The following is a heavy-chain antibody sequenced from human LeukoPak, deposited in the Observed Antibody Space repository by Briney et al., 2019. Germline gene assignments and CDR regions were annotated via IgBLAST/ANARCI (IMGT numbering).Heavy chain of an antibody. D-gene: IGHD2-21*02. CDR1: GFTFSSYE. V-gene: IGHV3-23*01. J-gene: IGHJ5*02. Sequence: GGSLRLSCAASGFTFSSYEMNWVRQAPGKGLEWVSTINNIGTTYYADSVKGRFTISRDNSKNTLYLQMNSLRAEDTAVYYCAKPGWSCGGDCYSSWFDPWGQGTLVTVSS. CDR3: AKPGWSCGGDCYSSWFDP. CDR2: INNIGTT.